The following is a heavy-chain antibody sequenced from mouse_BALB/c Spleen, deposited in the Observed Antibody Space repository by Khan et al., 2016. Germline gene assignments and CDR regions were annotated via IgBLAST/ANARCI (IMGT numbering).Heavy chain of an antibody. CDR2: KNTNTGEP. V-gene: IGHV9-3*02. Sequence: QIQLVQSGPELKKPGETVKISCKASGYTFTNYGMNWVKQAPGKGLSWMGWKNTNTGEPTYVEEFKGRFAFSLETSASTAYLQIHILKNEDTATYFGAKEGYAYYAMDSWGQGTSVTVSS. J-gene: IGHJ4*01. D-gene: IGHD2-2*01. CDR3: AKEGYAYYAMDS. CDR1: GYTFTNYG.